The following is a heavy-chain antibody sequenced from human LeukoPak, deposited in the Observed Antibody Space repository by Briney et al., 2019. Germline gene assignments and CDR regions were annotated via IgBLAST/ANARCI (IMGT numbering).Heavy chain of an antibody. CDR2: IIPIFGTA. CDR1: GGTFSSYA. CDR3: ASGFGELLEDYFDY. J-gene: IGHJ4*02. Sequence: SVKVSCRASGGTFSSYAISWVRQAPGQGLEWMGRIIPIFGTANYAQKFQGRVTITTDESTSTAYMELSSLRSEDTAVYYCASGFGELLEDYFDYWGQGTLVTVSS. D-gene: IGHD3-10*01. V-gene: IGHV1-69*05.